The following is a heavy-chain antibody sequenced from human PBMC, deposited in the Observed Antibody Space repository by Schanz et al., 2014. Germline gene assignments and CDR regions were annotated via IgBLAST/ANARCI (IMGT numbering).Heavy chain of an antibody. CDR1: GFTFRNNW. CDR3: VRDERISSGVWFDP. J-gene: IGHJ5*02. Sequence: LVVESGGGLVQPGGALRLSCAASGFTFRNNWMHWFRQGPGKGVSWVSRIDGEGGDTRYADSVKGRFTGFRDNARNMVFLQMNSLRVDDTGVYYCVRDERISSGVWFDPWGQGTLVTVSS. CDR2: IDGEGGDT. V-gene: IGHV3-74*01. D-gene: IGHD6-19*01.